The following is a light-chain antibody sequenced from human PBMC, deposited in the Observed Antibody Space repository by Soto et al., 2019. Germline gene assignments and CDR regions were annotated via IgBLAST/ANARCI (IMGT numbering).Light chain of an antibody. CDR3: QYFNDWPYT. Sequence: EIVMTQSPATLSVYPGERATLSCRASQSISSNLARYQQKPGQAPRLLIYGASTRATDIPARFRSRGSGTEFTLTISSLQSEDLAVYYWQYFNDWPYTVGQGTKLEIK. CDR2: GAS. CDR1: QSISSN. J-gene: IGKJ2*01. V-gene: IGKV3-15*01.